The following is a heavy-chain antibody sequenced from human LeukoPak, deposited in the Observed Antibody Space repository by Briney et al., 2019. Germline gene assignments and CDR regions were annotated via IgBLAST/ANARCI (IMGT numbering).Heavy chain of an antibody. CDR2: IESKTDGGTT. CDR1: GFSLSDAW. V-gene: IGHV3-15*04. Sequence: GGSLRLSCAASGFSLSDAWMSWVRQIPGKGLEWVGRIESKTDGGTTDYAAPVKGRFTISRDDSTNTLYLQMNSLKSEDTAVYCCTTYGSGRKFDYWGQGILVTVSS. CDR3: TTYGSGRKFDY. J-gene: IGHJ4*02. D-gene: IGHD3-10*01.